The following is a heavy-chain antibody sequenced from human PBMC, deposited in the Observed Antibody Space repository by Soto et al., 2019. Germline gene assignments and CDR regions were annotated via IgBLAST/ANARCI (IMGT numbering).Heavy chain of an antibody. CDR1: GYTFTGYY. V-gene: IGHV1-69*13. D-gene: IGHD6-19*01. Sequence: SVKVSCKASGYTFTGYYMHWVRQAPGQGLEWMGGINPIIGAANYAQKFQGRVTITADESTSTAYMELSSLRSEDTAVYYCATDSSGSRKNSDAFDIWGQGTMVTVSS. J-gene: IGHJ3*02. CDR3: ATDSSGSRKNSDAFDI. CDR2: INPIIGAA.